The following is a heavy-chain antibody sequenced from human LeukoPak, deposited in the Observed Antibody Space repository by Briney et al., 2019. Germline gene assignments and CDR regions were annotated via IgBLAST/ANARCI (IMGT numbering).Heavy chain of an antibody. CDR1: GFTFSSYA. J-gene: IGHJ4*02. CDR2: ISGSDGST. Sequence: GSLRLSCAASGFTFSSYAMSWVRQAPGKGLEWVSVISGSDGSTDYADSVKGRFTISRDNSKNTLYLQMNSLRAEATAVYYCAKPGIAVAGTNYFDYWGQGTLVTVSS. V-gene: IGHV3-23*01. CDR3: AKPGIAVAGTNYFDY. D-gene: IGHD6-19*01.